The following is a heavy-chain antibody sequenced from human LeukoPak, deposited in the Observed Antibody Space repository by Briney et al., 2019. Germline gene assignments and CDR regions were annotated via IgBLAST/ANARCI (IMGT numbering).Heavy chain of an antibody. Sequence: PSETLSLTCTVSGGSISSYYWNWIRQPPGKGLEWIGSIYYSGSTYYNPSLKSRVTISVDTSKNQFSLKLSSVTAADTAVYYCARARGSGSYYPFDYWGQGTLVTVSS. J-gene: IGHJ4*02. CDR1: GGSISSYY. CDR3: ARARGSGSYYPFDY. CDR2: IYYSGST. V-gene: IGHV4-59*12. D-gene: IGHD3-10*01.